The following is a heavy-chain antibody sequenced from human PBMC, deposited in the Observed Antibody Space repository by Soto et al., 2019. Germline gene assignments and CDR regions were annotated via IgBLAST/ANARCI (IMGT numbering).Heavy chain of an antibody. Sequence: GESLKISCTGFGYTFTTFWISWVRQMPGRGLEWMGRIDPRDSYTNYSPSFQGHVTISGDKSISTVYLQWASLKASDTAMYYCARLYCSSSACDSWFDPWGQGTLVTVSS. D-gene: IGHD2-2*01. CDR2: IDPRDSYT. CDR1: GYTFTTFW. CDR3: ARLYCSSSACDSWFDP. J-gene: IGHJ5*02. V-gene: IGHV5-10-1*01.